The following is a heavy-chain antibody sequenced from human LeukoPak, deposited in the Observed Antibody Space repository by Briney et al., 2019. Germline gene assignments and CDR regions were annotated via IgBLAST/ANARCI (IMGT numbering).Heavy chain of an antibody. J-gene: IGHJ4*02. CDR1: GYTFTSYD. D-gene: IGHD3-22*01. CDR3: ARDSFHYYDSSGYVDY. CDR2: ISAYNGNT. V-gene: IGHV1-18*01. Sequence: ASVKVSCKASGYTFTSYDINWVRQATGQGLEWIGWISAYNGNTNYAQKLQGRVTMTTDTSTSTAYMELRSLRSDDTAVYYCARDSFHYYDSSGYVDYWGQGTLVTVSS.